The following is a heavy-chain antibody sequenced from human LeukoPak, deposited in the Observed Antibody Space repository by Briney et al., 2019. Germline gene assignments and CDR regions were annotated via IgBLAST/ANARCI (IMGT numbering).Heavy chain of an antibody. V-gene: IGHV4-59*08. J-gene: IGHJ4*02. CDR1: GGSIRSYY. Sequence: SETLSLTCTVSGGSIRSYYWSWIRQPPGKGLEWIGYIYYSGSTNYNPSLKSRVTISVDTSKNQFSLKLSSVTAADTAVYYCARQNPSGSYGYYFNYWGQGTLVTVSS. CDR2: IYYSGST. CDR3: ARQNPSGSYGYYFNY. D-gene: IGHD1-26*01.